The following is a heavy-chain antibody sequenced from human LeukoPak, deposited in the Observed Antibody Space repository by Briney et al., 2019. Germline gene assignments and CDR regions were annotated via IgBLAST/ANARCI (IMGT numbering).Heavy chain of an antibody. J-gene: IGHJ4*02. D-gene: IGHD3-22*01. CDR2: ISGSGGRT. Sequence: GGSLRLSCAASGFTFSSYAMGWVRQAPGKGLEWVSVISGSGGRTYYADSVKGRFTISRDNSKNTLYLQMNSLRAEDTAVYYCARDSYYYDSSGYRYFDYWGQGTLVTVFS. V-gene: IGHV3-23*01. CDR3: ARDSYYYDSSGYRYFDY. CDR1: GFTFSSYA.